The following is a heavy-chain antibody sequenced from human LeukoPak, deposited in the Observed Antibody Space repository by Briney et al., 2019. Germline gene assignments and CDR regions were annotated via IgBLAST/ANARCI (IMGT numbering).Heavy chain of an antibody. Sequence: PSETLPLTCTVSGGSVSSGSYYWSWIRQPPGKGLEWIGYIYYSGSTNYNPSLKSRVTISVDTSKNQFSLKLTSVTAADTAVYYCARHLRNNWFDPWGQGTLVTVSS. CDR2: IYYSGST. V-gene: IGHV4-61*01. CDR3: ARHLRNNWFDP. J-gene: IGHJ5*02. CDR1: GGSVSSGSYY.